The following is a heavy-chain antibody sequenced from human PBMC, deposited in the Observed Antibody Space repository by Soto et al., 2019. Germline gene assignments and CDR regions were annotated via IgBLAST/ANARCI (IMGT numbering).Heavy chain of an antibody. CDR2: IIPILGIA. V-gene: IGHV1-69*02. J-gene: IGHJ5*02. D-gene: IGHD4-17*01. Sequence: GASVKVSCEASGGTFSSYTISWVRQAPGQGLEWMGRIIPILGIANYAQKFQGRVTITADKSTSTAYMELSSLRSEDTAVYYCARGPKPPTHDYLGPINWFDPWGQGTLVTVSS. CDR3: ARGPKPPTHDYLGPINWFDP. CDR1: GGTFSSYT.